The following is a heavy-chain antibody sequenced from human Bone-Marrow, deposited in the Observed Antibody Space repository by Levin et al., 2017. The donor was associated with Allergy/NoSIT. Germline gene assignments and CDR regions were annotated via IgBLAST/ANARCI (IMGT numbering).Heavy chain of an antibody. CDR2: IYHTGST. V-gene: IGHV4-4*02. J-gene: IGHJ4*02. Sequence: PSETLSLTCAVSTGSISSTNWWSWVRQPPGKGLEWIGEIYHTGSTNYNPSVKSRVTMSVDKSKNQFSLRLTSVTAADTAVYYCAVVGGNSAAFFHWGQGTLVTVSS. CDR3: AVVGGNSAAFFH. CDR1: TGSISSTNW. D-gene: IGHD4-23*01.